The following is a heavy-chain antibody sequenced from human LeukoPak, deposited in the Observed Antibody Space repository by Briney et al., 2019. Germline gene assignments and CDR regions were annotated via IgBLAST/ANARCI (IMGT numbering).Heavy chain of an antibody. V-gene: IGHV3-30*19. D-gene: IGHD3-22*01. CDR2: ISYDGSNK. J-gene: IGHJ3*02. CDR3: ARDISMIVDGDAFDI. Sequence: GGSLRLSCAASGFTFSSYSMNWVRQAPGKGLEWVAVISYDGSNKYYADSVKGRFTISRDNSKNTLYLQMNSLRAEDTAVYYCARDISMIVDGDAFDIWGQGTVVTVSS. CDR1: GFTFSSYS.